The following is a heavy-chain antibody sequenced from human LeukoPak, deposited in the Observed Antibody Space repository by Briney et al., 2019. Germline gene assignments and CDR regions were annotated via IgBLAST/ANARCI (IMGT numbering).Heavy chain of an antibody. D-gene: IGHD2-2*01. CDR3: AKVRCTATICPSRPIDY. V-gene: IGHV3-9*01. Sequence: PGRSLRLSCAASGFTFDDYAMHWVRQAPGKGLEWVSGISWNSGSIDYADSVRGRFTISRDNAKNSLYLQVNSLRAEDTALYYCAKVRCTATICPSRPIDYWGQGTLVTDSS. CDR1: GFTFDDYA. J-gene: IGHJ4*02. CDR2: ISWNSGSI.